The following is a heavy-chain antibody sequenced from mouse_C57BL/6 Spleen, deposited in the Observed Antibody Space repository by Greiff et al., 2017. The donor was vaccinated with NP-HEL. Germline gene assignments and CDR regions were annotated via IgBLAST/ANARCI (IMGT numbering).Heavy chain of an antibody. CDR1: GYTFTSYW. V-gene: IGHV1-69*01. Sequence: QVQLQQPGAELVMPGASVKLSCKASGYTFTSYWMHWVKQRPGQGLEWIGEIDPSDSYTNYNQKFKGKSTLTVDKSSSTAYMQLSSLTSEDSAVYYCARWGYGSSYFDYWGKGTTLTVSS. D-gene: IGHD1-1*01. J-gene: IGHJ2*01. CDR3: ARWGYGSSYFDY. CDR2: IDPSDSYT.